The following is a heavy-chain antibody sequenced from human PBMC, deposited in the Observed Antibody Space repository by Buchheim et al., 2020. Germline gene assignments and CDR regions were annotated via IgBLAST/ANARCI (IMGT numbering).Heavy chain of an antibody. Sequence: QVQLVESGGDVVQPGRSLRLSCAASQFSFSSHAMHWVRQAPAKGLEWVAVISYDGSNKYYADSVKGRFTISRDNSKNTLYLQMNSLRAEDTAVYYCAKVGCSGGSCYSGFDPWGQGTL. CDR2: ISYDGSNK. D-gene: IGHD2-15*01. CDR3: AKVGCSGGSCYSGFDP. J-gene: IGHJ5*02. CDR1: QFSFSSHA. V-gene: IGHV3-30*04.